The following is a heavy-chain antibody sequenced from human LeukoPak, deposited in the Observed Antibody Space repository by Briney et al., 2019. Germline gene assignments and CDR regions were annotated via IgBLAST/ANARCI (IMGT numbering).Heavy chain of an antibody. CDR1: GGSISSSSYY. V-gene: IGHV4-39*01. D-gene: IGHD3-3*01. Sequence: SETLSLTCTVSGGSISSSSYYWGWIRQPPGKGLEWIGSIYYSGSTYYNPSLKSRVTISVDTSKNQFSLKLSSVTAADTAVYYCANQAYYDFWSGRVDYWGQGTLVTVSS. CDR3: ANQAYYDFWSGRVDY. CDR2: IYYSGST. J-gene: IGHJ4*02.